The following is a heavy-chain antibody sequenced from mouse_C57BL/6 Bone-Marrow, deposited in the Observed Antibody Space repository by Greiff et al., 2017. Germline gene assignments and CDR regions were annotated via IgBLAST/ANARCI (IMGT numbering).Heavy chain of an antibody. V-gene: IGHV14-4*01. CDR3: TTGGYDEGGFDY. CDR1: GFNIQDDY. J-gene: IGHJ2*01. D-gene: IGHD2-2*01. CDR2: IDPENGDT. Sequence: EVQLQQSGAELVRPGASVKLSCTASGFNIQDDYMHWVKQRPEQGLEWIGWIDPENGDTEYASKFQGKATITADTSSNTTYLQLSSLTSEDTAVYYWTTGGYDEGGFDYWGQGTTLTVSS.